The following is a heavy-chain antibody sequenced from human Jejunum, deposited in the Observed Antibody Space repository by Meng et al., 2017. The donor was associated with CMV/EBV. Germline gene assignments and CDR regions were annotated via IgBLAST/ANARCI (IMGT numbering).Heavy chain of an antibody. Sequence: GFPLGSFWMSWVRQAPGKGLEWVANINPDGSVRHYLDSVKGRFTISRDSGKNSLYLQMNSLRAEDTAVFYCARDQAGTPMGWFDSWGQGTRVTVSS. D-gene: IGHD3-10*01. J-gene: IGHJ5*01. V-gene: IGHV3-7*01. CDR1: GFPLGSFW. CDR3: ARDQAGTPMGWFDS. CDR2: INPDGSVR.